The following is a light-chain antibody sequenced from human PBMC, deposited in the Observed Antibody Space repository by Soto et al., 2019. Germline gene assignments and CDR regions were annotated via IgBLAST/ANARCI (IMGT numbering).Light chain of an antibody. Sequence: EIVLTQSPATLSLSPGERATLSCRASQSVSSYLAWYQQKPGQAPSLLIYDASNRATGIAARFSGSGSGTDFTLTISSLEPEDFAVYYCQQRSNWPWTFGQGTKVEIK. CDR2: DAS. CDR1: QSVSSY. V-gene: IGKV3-11*01. CDR3: QQRSNWPWT. J-gene: IGKJ1*01.